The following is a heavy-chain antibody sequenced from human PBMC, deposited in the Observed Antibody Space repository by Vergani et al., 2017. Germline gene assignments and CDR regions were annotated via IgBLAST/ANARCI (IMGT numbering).Heavy chain of an antibody. V-gene: IGHV3-9*01. D-gene: IGHD3-22*01. CDR1: GFTFDDYA. CDR2: ISWNSGSI. J-gene: IGHJ4*02. Sequence: EVQLVESGGGLVQPGRSLRLSCAASGFTFDDYAMHWVRQAPGKGLEWVSGISWNSGSIGYADSVKGRFTISRDNAKNSLYLQMNSLRAEDTAVYYCAKLSSMIVADPPDYWGQGTLVTVSS. CDR3: AKLSSMIVADPPDY.